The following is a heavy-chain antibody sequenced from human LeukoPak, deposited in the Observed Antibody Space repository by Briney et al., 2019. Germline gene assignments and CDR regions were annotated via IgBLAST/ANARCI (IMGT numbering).Heavy chain of an antibody. V-gene: IGHV3-74*01. CDR2: TNADGSTT. Sequence: GGSLRLSCAASGFTFSSYWMHWVRQAPGKGLVWVSRTNADGSTTSYADCVKGRFTISRDNAKNTLYLQMNSLRAEDTAVYYCAKGTSRGYDYRYYFDYWGQGTLVTVSS. D-gene: IGHD5-12*01. CDR3: AKGTSRGYDYRYYFDY. J-gene: IGHJ4*02. CDR1: GFTFSSYW.